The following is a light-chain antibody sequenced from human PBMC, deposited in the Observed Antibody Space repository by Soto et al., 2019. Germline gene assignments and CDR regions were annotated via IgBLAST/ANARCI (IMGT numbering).Light chain of an antibody. CDR1: QSGSTN. V-gene: IGKV3-15*01. CDR3: QQYNNWPRT. CDR2: GAS. Sequence: EIVMTQSPATLSVSPGERATLSCRASQSGSTNLAWYQQKPDQSPRLLIYGASTSATGIPAKFSGSGSGTEFTLTISSLQSEDFAVYYCQQYNNWPRTFGQGTKVEIK. J-gene: IGKJ1*01.